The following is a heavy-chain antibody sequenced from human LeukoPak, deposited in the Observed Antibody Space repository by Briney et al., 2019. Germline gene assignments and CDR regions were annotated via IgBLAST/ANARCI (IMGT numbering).Heavy chain of an antibody. CDR2: IYYSGST. Sequence: SETLSLTCTVSGGSISSYYWSWIRQPPGKGLEWIGYIYYSGSTNYNPSLKSRVTISVDTSKNQFSLKLSSVTAADTAVYYCARRGMVGRYFDWPYWYFDLWGRGTLVTVPS. D-gene: IGHD3-9*01. J-gene: IGHJ2*01. CDR1: GGSISSYY. V-gene: IGHV4-59*01. CDR3: ARRGMVGRYFDWPYWYFDL.